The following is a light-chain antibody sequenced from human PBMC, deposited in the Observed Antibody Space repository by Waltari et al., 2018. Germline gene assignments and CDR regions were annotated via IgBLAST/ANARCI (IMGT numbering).Light chain of an antibody. J-gene: IGLJ3*02. CDR2: STN. CDR1: SGSVSTSYS. V-gene: IGLV8-61*01. CDR3: VLYMGGGIM. Sequence: QTVVTQEPSLSVSPGGTVTLTCGLSSGSVSTSYSPSWYQQTPGQAPRPLIYSTNTRSSGVPDRFSGSILGNKAALTITGAQADDECDYHCVLYMGGGIMFGGGTKLTGL.